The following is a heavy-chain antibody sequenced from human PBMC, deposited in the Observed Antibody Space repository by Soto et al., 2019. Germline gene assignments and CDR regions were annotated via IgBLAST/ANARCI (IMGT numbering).Heavy chain of an antibody. D-gene: IGHD1-1*01. V-gene: IGHV1-69*01. Sequence: QVQLVQSGAEVKTPGSSVEVSCKASGGIFSSFSITWVRQVPGHGLEWMGGIIPMTGTPNYAEKFQGRLTLTADASARTAYLVLSSLKSEDTGVYYCARGPILPGATSWLDPWGQGTVVFVSS. J-gene: IGHJ5*02. CDR1: GGIFSSFS. CDR3: ARGPILPGATSWLDP. CDR2: IIPMTGTP.